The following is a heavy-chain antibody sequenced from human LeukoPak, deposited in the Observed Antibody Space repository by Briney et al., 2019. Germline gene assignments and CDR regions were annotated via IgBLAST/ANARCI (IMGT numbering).Heavy chain of an antibody. J-gene: IGHJ4*02. Sequence: KPGGSLRLSCAASGFTFSSYAMHWVRQAPGKGLEWVAVISYDGSNKYYADSVKGRFTISRDNSKNTLYLQMNSLRAEDTAVYYCARESDYYDSSGSYSFDYWGQGTLVTVSS. D-gene: IGHD3-22*01. V-gene: IGHV3-30-3*01. CDR1: GFTFSSYA. CDR2: ISYDGSNK. CDR3: ARESDYYDSSGSYSFDY.